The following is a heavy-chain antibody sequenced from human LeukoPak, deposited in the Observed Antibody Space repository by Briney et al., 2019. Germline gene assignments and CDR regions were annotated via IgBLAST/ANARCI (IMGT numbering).Heavy chain of an antibody. Sequence: GRSLRLSCAASGFTFSRYALHWVRQAPGKGLEWVAVISNDGSNKYYTDSVKGRFTISRDNSKDSLYLQMNSLRPEDTAVYYCARNGYGDSGGFDMWGQGTMVTVSS. J-gene: IGHJ3*02. CDR1: GFTFSRYA. V-gene: IGHV3-30-3*01. D-gene: IGHD4-17*01. CDR2: ISNDGSNK. CDR3: ARNGYGDSGGFDM.